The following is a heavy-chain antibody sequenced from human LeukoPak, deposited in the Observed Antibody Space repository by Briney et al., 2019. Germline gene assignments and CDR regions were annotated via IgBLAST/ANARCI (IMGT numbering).Heavy chain of an antibody. D-gene: IGHD5-18*01. Sequence: GGSLRLSCTASGFTLGSHDMHWVRQTTGEGLEWVAAIASGFQTFYAGSVKGRFTVSREDAKNSLYLQMNSLRAGDTSVYYCVREARGYHYTYFDYWGQGTLVTVSS. CDR2: IASGFQT. CDR3: VREARGYHYTYFDY. J-gene: IGHJ4*02. V-gene: IGHV3-13*01. CDR1: GFTLGSHD.